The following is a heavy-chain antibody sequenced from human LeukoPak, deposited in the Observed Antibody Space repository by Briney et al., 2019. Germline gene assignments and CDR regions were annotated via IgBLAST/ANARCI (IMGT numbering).Heavy chain of an antibody. V-gene: IGHV2-70*11. CDR3: ARLINGTTGNAFDI. D-gene: IGHD1-14*01. J-gene: IGHJ3*02. CDR2: IDWDDDK. Sequence: SGPALVKPTQTLTMTCTFSGFALSTSGMCVSWIRQPPGKALEWLARIDWDDDKYYSASLKTRLTISKETSKNQVVLTMTNMVPADTATYYCARLINGTTGNAFDIWGQGTMVTVSS. CDR1: GFALSTSGMC.